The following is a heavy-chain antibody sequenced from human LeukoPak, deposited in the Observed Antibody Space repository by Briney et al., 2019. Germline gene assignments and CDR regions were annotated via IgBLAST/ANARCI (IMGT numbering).Heavy chain of an antibody. D-gene: IGHD2-2*02. CDR2: INPSGGGT. CDR1: GYTFTDYY. CDR3: TRDQGSPSSYRWGEYFDY. J-gene: IGHJ4*02. V-gene: IGHV1-46*01. Sequence: ASVKVSCKASGYTFTDYYIHWVRQAPGQGLEYMGIINPSGGGTSYVQKFQGRVTMTRDTSTTTVYMELSSLRSDDTAVYYCTRDQGSPSSYRWGEYFDYWGQGTLVTVSS.